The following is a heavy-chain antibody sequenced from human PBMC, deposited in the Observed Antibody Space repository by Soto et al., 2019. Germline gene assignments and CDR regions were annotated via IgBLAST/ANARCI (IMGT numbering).Heavy chain of an antibody. V-gene: IGHV3-21*01. D-gene: IGHD2-2*01. CDR3: AGREYQLLPPADAFDI. J-gene: IGHJ3*02. CDR2: ISSSSSYI. Sequence: GGSLRLSCAASGFTFSSYSMNWVRQAPGKGLEWVSSISSSSSYIYYADSVKGRFTISRDNAKNSLYLQMNSLRAEDTAVYYCAGREYQLLPPADAFDIWGQGTMVTVSS. CDR1: GFTFSSYS.